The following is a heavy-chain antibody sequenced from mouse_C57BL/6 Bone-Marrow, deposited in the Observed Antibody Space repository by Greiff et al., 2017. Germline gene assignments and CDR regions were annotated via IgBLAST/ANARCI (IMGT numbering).Heavy chain of an antibody. V-gene: IGHV1-69*01. CDR3: ASQARSTFYFDY. CDR1: GYTFTSYW. J-gene: IGHJ2*01. CDR2: IDPSDSYT. D-gene: IGHD2-1*01. Sequence: QVQLQQPGAELVMPGASVKLSCEASGYTFTSYWMHWVKQRPGQGLEWIGEIDPSDSYTNYNQKFKGKSTLTVDKSSSTAYMQLSSLTSEDSAVYYCASQARSTFYFDYWGQGTTLTVSS.